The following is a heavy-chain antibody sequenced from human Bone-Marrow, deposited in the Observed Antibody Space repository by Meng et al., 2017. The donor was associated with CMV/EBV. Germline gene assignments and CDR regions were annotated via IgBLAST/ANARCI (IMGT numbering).Heavy chain of an antibody. D-gene: IGHD6-19*01. Sequence: GGSLRLSCAASGVTFSSYSMNWVRQAPGKGLEWVSYISSSGSTIYYADSVKGRFTISRDNAKHSLFLQMDSLRVEDTAVYYCARDRERASSGLDPGIDYWGQGTRVTVSS. V-gene: IGHV3-48*04. CDR2: ISSSGSTI. CDR3: ARDRERASSGLDPGIDY. CDR1: GVTFSSYS. J-gene: IGHJ4*02.